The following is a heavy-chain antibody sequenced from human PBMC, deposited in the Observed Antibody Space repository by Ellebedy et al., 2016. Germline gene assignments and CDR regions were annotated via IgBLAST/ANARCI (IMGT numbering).Heavy chain of an antibody. V-gene: IGHV3-13*01. CDR1: GFTFSSYD. Sequence: GGSLRLSCAASGFTFSSYDMHWVRQATGKGLEWVSAIGTAGDTYYPGSVKGRFTISRENAKNSLYLQMNSLRAGDTAVYYCARGSMYCTNGVCYTWYFDLWGRGTLVTVSS. CDR3: ARGSMYCTNGVCYTWYFDL. CDR2: IGTAGDT. J-gene: IGHJ2*01. D-gene: IGHD2-8*01.